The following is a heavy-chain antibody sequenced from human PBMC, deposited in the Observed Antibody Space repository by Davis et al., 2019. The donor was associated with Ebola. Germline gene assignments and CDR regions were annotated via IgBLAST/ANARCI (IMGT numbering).Heavy chain of an antibody. CDR2: LGLSADT. CDR1: GFVFSSYV. D-gene: IGHD6-19*01. Sequence: AGSLRLSCAASGFVFSSYVMSWLRRAPGKGLEWVSTLGLSADTYYADSVKGRFTISRDNSKNTLYLQMNSLRVEDTAIYYCAKDTSNVWFDVWGQGTMVTVSS. CDR3: AKDTSNVWFDV. J-gene: IGHJ3*01. V-gene: IGHV3-23*01.